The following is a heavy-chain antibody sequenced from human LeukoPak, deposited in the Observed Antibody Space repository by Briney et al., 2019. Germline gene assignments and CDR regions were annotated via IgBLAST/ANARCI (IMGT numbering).Heavy chain of an antibody. CDR3: ARGSYSSGWYWFDP. V-gene: IGHV4-59*08. J-gene: IGHJ5*02. CDR2: IYYSGST. CDR1: GGSISSYY. Sequence: SESLSLTCTVSGGSISSYYWSWIRQPPGKGLEWMGYIYYSGSTNYNPSLKSRVTISVDTSKNQFSLKLSSVTAADTAVYYCARGSYSSGWYWFDPWGQGTLVTVSS. D-gene: IGHD6-19*01.